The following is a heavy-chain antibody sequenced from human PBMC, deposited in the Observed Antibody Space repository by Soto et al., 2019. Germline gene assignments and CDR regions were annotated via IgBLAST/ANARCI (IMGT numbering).Heavy chain of an antibody. CDR2: VSGGGRDT. CDR1: GFPLSSYA. Sequence: GGSLRLSCAASGFPLSSYAMSWVSQAPGKGLEWVSSVSGGGRDTYYADSVKGRFTISRDNSNNFLFLQMNSLRAEDTAVYYCAKDLSYYDTSGYYSLGYFDLWGRGTLVTVSS. D-gene: IGHD3-22*01. V-gene: IGHV3-23*01. J-gene: IGHJ2*01. CDR3: AKDLSYYDTSGYYSLGYFDL.